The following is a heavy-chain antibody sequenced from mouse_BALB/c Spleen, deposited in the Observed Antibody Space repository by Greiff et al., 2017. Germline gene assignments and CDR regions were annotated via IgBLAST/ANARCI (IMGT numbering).Heavy chain of an antibody. J-gene: IGHJ4*01. CDR2: IHYSGST. Sequence: EVKLMESGPDLVKPSQSLSLTCTVTGYSITSGYSWPWIRQFPGNKLEWMGYIHYSGSTNYNPSLKSRISITRDTSKNQFFLQLNSVTTEDTATYYCARSSYYGNSYAMDYWGQGTSVTVSS. D-gene: IGHD2-10*01. CDR1: GYSITSGYS. V-gene: IGHV3-1*02. CDR3: ARSSYYGNSYAMDY.